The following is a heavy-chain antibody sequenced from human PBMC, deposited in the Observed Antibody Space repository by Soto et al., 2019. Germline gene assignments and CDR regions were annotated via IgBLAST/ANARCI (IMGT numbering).Heavy chain of an antibody. J-gene: IGHJ4*02. D-gene: IGHD5-18*01. Sequence: EVQLVEFGGGLVQPGGSLRLSCAASGFTFSSYWMHWVRQAPGKGLVWVSRINSDGSSTSYADSVKGRFTISRDNDKNTLYLQMNSLRAEDTAVYYCASSYGYTYGSYWGQGTLVTVSS. CDR1: GFTFSSYW. CDR2: INSDGSST. CDR3: ASSYGYTYGSY. V-gene: IGHV3-74*01.